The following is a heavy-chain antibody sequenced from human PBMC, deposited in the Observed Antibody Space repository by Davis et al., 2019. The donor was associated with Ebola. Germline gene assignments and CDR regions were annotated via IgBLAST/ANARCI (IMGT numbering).Heavy chain of an antibody. CDR2: ISSSGSTI. Sequence: GGSLRLSCAASGFTFSSYEMNWVRQAPGKGLEWVSYISSSGSTIYYADSVKGRFTISRDNAKNSLYLQMNSLRAEDTALYYCAKGGSSTVTTWGVYWGQGTLVTVSS. J-gene: IGHJ4*02. CDR3: AKGGSSTVTTWGVY. D-gene: IGHD4-11*01. V-gene: IGHV3-48*03. CDR1: GFTFSSYE.